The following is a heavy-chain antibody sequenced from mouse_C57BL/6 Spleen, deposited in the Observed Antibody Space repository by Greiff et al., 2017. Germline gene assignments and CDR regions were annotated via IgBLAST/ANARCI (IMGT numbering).Heavy chain of an antibody. J-gene: IGHJ2*01. CDR3: ARSGLLLRSYFDY. CDR2: INPSNGGT. V-gene: IGHV1-53*01. CDR1: GYTFTSYW. D-gene: IGHD1-1*01. Sequence: VQLQQSGTELVKPGASVKLSCKASGYTFTSYWMHWVKQRPGQGLEWIGNINPSNGGTNYNEKFKSKATLTVDKSSSTAYMQLSSLTSEDSAVYYCARSGLLLRSYFDYWGQGTTLTVSS.